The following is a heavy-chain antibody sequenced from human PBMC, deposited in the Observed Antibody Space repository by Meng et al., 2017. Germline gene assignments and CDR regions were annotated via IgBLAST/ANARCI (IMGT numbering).Heavy chain of an antibody. Sequence: GESLKISCAASGFTFDDYTMHWVRQAPGKGLEWVSLISWDGGSTYYADSVKGRFTISRDNSKNSLYLQMNSLRTEDTALYYCAKDSVSVAGTLYAPLNYWGQGTRVTGYS. J-gene: IGHJ4*02. CDR1: GFTFDDYT. CDR2: ISWDGGST. D-gene: IGHD6-19*01. CDR3: AKDSVSVAGTLYAPLNY. V-gene: IGHV3-43*01.